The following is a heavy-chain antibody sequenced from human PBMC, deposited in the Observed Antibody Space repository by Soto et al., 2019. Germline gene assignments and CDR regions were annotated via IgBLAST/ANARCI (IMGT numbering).Heavy chain of an antibody. V-gene: IGHV3-30*18. D-gene: IGHD6-19*01. Sequence: GGSLRLSCAASGFTFSSYGMHWVRQAPGKGLEWVAVISYDGSNKYYADSVKGRFTISRDNSKNTLYLQMNSLRAEDTAVYYCAKGIAVAGPERYYYYGMDVWGQGTTVTVSS. CDR1: GFTFSSYG. CDR2: ISYDGSNK. J-gene: IGHJ6*02. CDR3: AKGIAVAGPERYYYYGMDV.